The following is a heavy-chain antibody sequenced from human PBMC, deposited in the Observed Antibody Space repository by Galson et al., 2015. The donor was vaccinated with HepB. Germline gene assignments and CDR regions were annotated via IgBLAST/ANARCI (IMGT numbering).Heavy chain of an antibody. CDR2: ISSTGTTM. Sequence: VRQAPGKGLESVSYISSTGTTMYYADSAKGRFTISRDNAQNSLYLQMNSLRDEDTAVYYCARVYFGSGSSSAYWYFDLWGRGALVTVSS. J-gene: IGHJ2*01. CDR3: ARVYFGSGSSSAYWYFDL. D-gene: IGHD3-10*01. V-gene: IGHV3-48*02.